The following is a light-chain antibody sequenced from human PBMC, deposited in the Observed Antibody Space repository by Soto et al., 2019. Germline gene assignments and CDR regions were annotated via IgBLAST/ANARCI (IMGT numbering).Light chain of an antibody. J-gene: IGKJ1*01. V-gene: IGKV1-5*01. CDR1: QSISNW. Sequence: DIQMTQSPSTLSASVGDRVTLTCRASQSISNWLAWYQQKPGKAPKLLIYDVSTLDSGVPSRFSGSASGTEFTLTISSLESDDFATYYCQQYHRYSTFGQGTKVDIK. CDR2: DVS. CDR3: QQYHRYST.